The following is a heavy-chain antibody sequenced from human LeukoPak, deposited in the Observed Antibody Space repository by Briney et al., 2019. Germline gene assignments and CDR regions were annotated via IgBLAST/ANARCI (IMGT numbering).Heavy chain of an antibody. Sequence: SETLSLTCTVSGGSISSSSYDWGWICQPPGKGLEGIGSIYYIGSTYYNPSIKSRVTISVDTSKNQFSLKLSSVTAADTAVYYCARHIPRVPDYWGQGTLVTVSS. J-gene: IGHJ4*02. CDR3: ARHIPRVPDY. CDR1: GGSISSSSYD. V-gene: IGHV4-39*01. CDR2: IYYIGST. D-gene: IGHD4/OR15-4a*01.